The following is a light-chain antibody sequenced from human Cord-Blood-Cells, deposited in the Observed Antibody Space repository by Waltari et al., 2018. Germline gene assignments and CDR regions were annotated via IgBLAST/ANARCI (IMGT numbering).Light chain of an antibody. CDR2: EGS. J-gene: IGLJ3*02. CDR1: SSDVGSYNL. Sequence: QSALTQPASVSGSPGQSITISCTGTSSDVGSYNLVSWYQQHPGNAPKLVIYEGSKRPSGVSNRFAGSKSGNTASLTISGLQAEDEADYYCCSYAGSSTWVFGGGTKLTVL. CDR3: CSYAGSSTWV. V-gene: IGLV2-23*01.